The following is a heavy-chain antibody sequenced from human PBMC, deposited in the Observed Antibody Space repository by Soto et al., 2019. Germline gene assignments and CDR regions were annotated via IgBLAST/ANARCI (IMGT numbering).Heavy chain of an antibody. CDR2: INHSGST. CDR1: GGSFSGYY. D-gene: IGHD1-26*01. V-gene: IGHV4-34*01. Sequence: PSETLSLTCAVYGGSFSGYYWSWIRQPPGKGLEWIGEINHSGSTNYNPSLKSRVTISVDTSKNQFSLKLSSVTAADTAVYYCARGQWPGIVGAIGWFDHWGQGTLVTVSA. J-gene: IGHJ5*02. CDR3: ARGQWPGIVGAIGWFDH.